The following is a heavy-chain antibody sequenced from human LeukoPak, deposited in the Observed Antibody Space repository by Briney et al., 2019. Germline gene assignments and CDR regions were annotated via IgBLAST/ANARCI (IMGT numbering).Heavy chain of an antibody. CDR3: ARGPYGTGSHFDF. J-gene: IGHJ4*02. Sequence: ASVKVSCKASGSTFRSYDINWVRQATGQGLEWMGWMNPNSGDTGYTQRFQGRVTMTRDTSISTAYMKLSSLRSEDTAVYYCARGPYGTGSHFDFWGQGTLVTVSS. CDR1: GSTFRSYD. CDR2: MNPNSGDT. V-gene: IGHV1-8*02. D-gene: IGHD3-10*01.